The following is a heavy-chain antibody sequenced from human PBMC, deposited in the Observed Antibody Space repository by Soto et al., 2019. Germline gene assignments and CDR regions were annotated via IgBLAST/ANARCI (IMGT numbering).Heavy chain of an antibody. CDR2: IWYDGSNK. CDR1: GFTFSSYG. D-gene: IGHD3-22*01. J-gene: IGHJ4*02. V-gene: IGHV3-33*01. CDR3: ERAYYYDSSGLYFDY. Sequence: GGSLRLSCAASGFTFSSYGMHWVRQAPGKGLEWVAVIWYDGSNKYYADSVKGRFTISRDNSKNTLYLQMNSLRAEDTAVYYCERAYYYDSSGLYFDYWGQGTLVTVYS.